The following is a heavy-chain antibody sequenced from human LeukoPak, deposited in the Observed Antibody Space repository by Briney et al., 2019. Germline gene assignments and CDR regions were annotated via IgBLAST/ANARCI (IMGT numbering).Heavy chain of an antibody. CDR3: ARVSTQDPIYYGAGRYDY. V-gene: IGHV1-2*02. CDR1: AYTFTAFY. Sequence: ASVKVSCKASAYTFTAFYMHWVRQAPGQGLEWMGWINPNSGGTNYEQQFQGRVTMTRDTSISTAYMELSRLRSDDTAVYFCARVSTQDPIYYGAGRYDYWGQGTLVTVSS. J-gene: IGHJ4*01. D-gene: IGHD3-10*01. CDR2: INPNSGGT.